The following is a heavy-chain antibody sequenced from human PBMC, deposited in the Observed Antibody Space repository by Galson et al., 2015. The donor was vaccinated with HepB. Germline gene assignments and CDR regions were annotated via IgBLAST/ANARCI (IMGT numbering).Heavy chain of an antibody. CDR2: IYARDPRP. J-gene: IGHJ5*01. V-gene: IGHV5-51*01. CDR3: ARALDGTFYWWFDS. CDR1: AYNFANYW. Sequence: QSGAEVKKPGEFLQISCKAPAYNFANYWFGWVRQMPGKGLEWMAIIYARDPRPRYSPSLQGQVTISVDTSITTAYLQWSSLQASDTAIYYCARALDGTFYWWFDSWGQGTLVTVSS. D-gene: IGHD1-26*01.